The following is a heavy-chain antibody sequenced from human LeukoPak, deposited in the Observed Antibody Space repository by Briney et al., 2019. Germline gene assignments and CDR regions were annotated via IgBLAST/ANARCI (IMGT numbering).Heavy chain of an antibody. CDR1: VGTFSSYA. V-gene: IGHV1-69*13. CDR3: ARANPTPEPSPLLWFAESFDY. CDR2: IIPIFRTA. J-gene: IGHJ4*02. D-gene: IGHD3-10*01. Sequence: SVKVSCKASVGTFSSYAISWVRQAPGQGLEWMGGIIPIFRTANYAQKFQGRVTITADESTSTAYMELSSLRSEDTAVYYCARANPTPEPSPLLWFAESFDYWGQGTLVSVSS.